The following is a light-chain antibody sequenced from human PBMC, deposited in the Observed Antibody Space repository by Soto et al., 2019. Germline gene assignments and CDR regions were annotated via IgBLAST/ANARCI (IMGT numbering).Light chain of an antibody. J-gene: IGKJ2*01. Sequence: EIVLTRSPGTLSLSPGERATLSCRASQSVSSSYLAWYQQKPGQAPRLLIYGASIRATGIPDRFSGSGSGTDFTLTISRLEPEDFAVYYCQQYGSSPMYTFGQGTKLEIK. V-gene: IGKV3-20*01. CDR3: QQYGSSPMYT. CDR1: QSVSSSY. CDR2: GAS.